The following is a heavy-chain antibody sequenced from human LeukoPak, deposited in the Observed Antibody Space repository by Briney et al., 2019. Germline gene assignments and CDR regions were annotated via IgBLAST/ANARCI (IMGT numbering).Heavy chain of an antibody. CDR3: AREGYQLLYSFDY. CDR2: ISSSGSTI. CDR1: GFTFSDYY. J-gene: IGHJ4*02. Sequence: GGSLRLSCAASGFTFSDYYMSWIRQAPGKGLEWVSYISSSGSTIYYADSVKGRFTISRDNAKNSLYLQMNSLRAEDTAGYYCAREGYQLLYSFDYWGQGTLVTVSS. D-gene: IGHD2-2*02. V-gene: IGHV3-11*04.